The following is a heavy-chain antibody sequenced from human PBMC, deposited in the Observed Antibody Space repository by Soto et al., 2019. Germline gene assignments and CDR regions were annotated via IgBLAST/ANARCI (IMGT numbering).Heavy chain of an antibody. D-gene: IGHD2-15*01. CDR3: ARDGGYCSGVACYSYYYYMDV. J-gene: IGHJ6*03. CDR2: IKAGNGNT. Sequence: QVHLVQSGAEVKNPGASVRVSCKASGYTFINYGMHWVRQAPGQSLEWMGWIKAGNGNTEYSQNFQGRVTITRDTSASKAYMELSSLGSEDTGVYYCARDGGYCSGVACYSYYYYMDVWGKGTTVTVSS. CDR1: GYTFINYG. V-gene: IGHV1-3*01.